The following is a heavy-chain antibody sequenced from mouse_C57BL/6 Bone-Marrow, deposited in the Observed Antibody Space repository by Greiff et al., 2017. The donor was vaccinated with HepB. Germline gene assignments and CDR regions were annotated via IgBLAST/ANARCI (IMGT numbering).Heavy chain of an antibody. CDR1: GYTFTDYN. J-gene: IGHJ2*01. V-gene: IGHV1-22*01. Sequence: VQLKQSGPELVKPGASVKMSCKASGYTFTDYNMHWVKQSHGKSLEWIGYINPNNGGTSYNQKFKGKATLTVNKSSSTAYMELRSLTSEESAVYYCARDYNGSSYDFDYWGQGTTRTVST. CDR2: INPNNGGT. CDR3: ARDYNGSSYDFDY. D-gene: IGHD1-1*01.